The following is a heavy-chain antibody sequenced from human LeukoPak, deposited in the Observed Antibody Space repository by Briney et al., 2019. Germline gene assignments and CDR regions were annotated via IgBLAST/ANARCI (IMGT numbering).Heavy chain of an antibody. CDR2: INPSGGST. V-gene: IGHV1-46*01. D-gene: IGHD2-15*01. J-gene: IGHJ4*02. CDR1: RYTFTSYY. CDR3: ARDRSPSARYFNY. Sequence: ASVKVSCKTSRYTFTSYYMNWVRQAPGQGLEWMGMINPSGGSTSYAQKFQGRVTMTRDTSTSTVYMELNGLTSEDTALYYCARDRSPSARYFNYWGQGTLVTVSS.